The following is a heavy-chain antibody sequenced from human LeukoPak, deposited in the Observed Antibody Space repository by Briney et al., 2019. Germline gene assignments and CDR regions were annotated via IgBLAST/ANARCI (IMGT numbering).Heavy chain of an antibody. J-gene: IGHJ4*02. CDR1: GGSFSGFY. D-gene: IGHD3-10*01. CDR2: INHSGST. CDR3: ARHIPRTMVRGVIITPYYFDY. V-gene: IGHV4-34*01. Sequence: PSETLSLTCAVYGGSFSGFYWTWIRQPPGKGLEWIGEINHSGSTNYNPSLKSRVTISVDTSKNQFSLKLGSVTAADTAVYYCARHIPRTMVRGVIITPYYFDYWGQGTLVTVSS.